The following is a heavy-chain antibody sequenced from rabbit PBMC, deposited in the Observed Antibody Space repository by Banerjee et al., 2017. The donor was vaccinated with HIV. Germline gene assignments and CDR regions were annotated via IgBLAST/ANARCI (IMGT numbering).Heavy chain of an antibody. Sequence: QEQLEESGGGLVQPEGSLTLTCTASGFTISSSDYMCWGRQAPGKGLEWIGCINTISGDTVYATWAKCRFTISKASWTTVTLQMTSLTAADTDSYFCARDSAGVIGWNFNLWGPGTLVTVS. CDR2: INTISGDT. D-gene: IGHD1-1*01. V-gene: IGHV1S45*01. CDR3: ARDSAGVIGWNFNL. CDR1: GFTISSSDY. J-gene: IGHJ4*01.